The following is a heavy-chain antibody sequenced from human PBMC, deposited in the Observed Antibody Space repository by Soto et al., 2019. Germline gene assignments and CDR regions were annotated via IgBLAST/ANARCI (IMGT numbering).Heavy chain of an antibody. J-gene: IGHJ3*02. D-gene: IGHD3-9*01. V-gene: IGHV4-39*01. Sequence: SETLSLTCTVSGGSISSSSYYWGWIRQPPGKGLEWIGSIYYSGSTYYNPSLKSRVTISVDTSKNQFSLKLSSVTAADTAVYYCARQSRRYFDLPPDAFDIWGQGTMVTVSS. CDR3: ARQSRRYFDLPPDAFDI. CDR1: GGSISSSSYY. CDR2: IYYSGST.